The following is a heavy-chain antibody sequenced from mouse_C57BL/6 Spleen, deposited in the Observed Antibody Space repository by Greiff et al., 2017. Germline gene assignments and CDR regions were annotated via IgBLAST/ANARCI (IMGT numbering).Heavy chain of an antibody. V-gene: IGHV1-19*01. Sequence: VQLKQSGPVLVKPGASVKMSCKASGYTFTDYYMNWVKQSHGKSLEWIGVINPYNGGTSYNQKFKGKATLTVDKSSSTAYMELNSLTSEDSAVYYCARRGDYDGTSPFAYWGQGTLVTVSA. CDR3: ARRGDYDGTSPFAY. D-gene: IGHD2-4*01. CDR1: GYTFTDYY. CDR2: INPYNGGT. J-gene: IGHJ3*01.